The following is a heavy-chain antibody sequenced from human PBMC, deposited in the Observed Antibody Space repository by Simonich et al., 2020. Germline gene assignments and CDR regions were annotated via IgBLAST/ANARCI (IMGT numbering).Heavy chain of an antibody. V-gene: IGHV3-48*01. CDR1: VFTFSSYS. CDR2: ISISSSTI. CDR3: ARNSSYYAFDI. D-gene: IGHD5-12*01. J-gene: IGHJ3*02. Sequence: EVQLVESGGGLVRPGGSLRLSCAASVFTFSSYSMNWVRQAPGKGLEWVSYISISSSTIYYADSVKGRLTISRDKAKNSLYLQMNSLRAEDTAVYYCARNSSYYAFDIWGQGTMVTVSS.